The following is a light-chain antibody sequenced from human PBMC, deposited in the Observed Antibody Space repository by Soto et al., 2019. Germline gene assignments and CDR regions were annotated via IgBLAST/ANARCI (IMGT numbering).Light chain of an antibody. CDR2: GAS. J-gene: IGKJ1*01. CDR1: QSVSNN. CDR3: QQRSNWPWT. V-gene: IGKV3-15*01. Sequence: EIVMTQSPATLSVSAGERATLSCRASQSVSNNLAWYQQKGGQAPRLLIYGASTRATGIPARFSGSGSGTEFTLTISSLQSEDFAVYYCQQRSNWPWTFGQGTKVEI.